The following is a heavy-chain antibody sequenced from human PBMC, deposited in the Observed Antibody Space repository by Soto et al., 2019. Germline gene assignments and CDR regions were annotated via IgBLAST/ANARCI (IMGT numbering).Heavy chain of an antibody. V-gene: IGHV3-74*01. CDR2: INGDGSTT. CDR3: ARPRYDGSGTPFDH. D-gene: IGHD3-22*01. CDR1: GFTLSGYG. J-gene: IGHJ4*02. Sequence: EVQLVESGGALVQPGGSLRLSCAAPGFTLSGYGMNWVRQAPGKGLVWVSRINGDGSTTTYADSVKGRFIISRDNAKNMLYLQMNSLTAEDTAVYYCARPRYDGSGTPFDHWGQGTLVTVSS.